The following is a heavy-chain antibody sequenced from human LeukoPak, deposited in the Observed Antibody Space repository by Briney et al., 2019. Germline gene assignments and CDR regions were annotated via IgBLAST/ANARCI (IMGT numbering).Heavy chain of an antibody. J-gene: IGHJ4*02. CDR3: ARDSDSSGYFDS. CDR2: ISSSGRTI. D-gene: IGHD3-22*01. CDR1: GFTFSGYE. V-gene: IGHV3-48*03. Sequence: GGSLRLSCVASGFTFSGYEMNWVRQAPGKGLEWVSYISSSGRTIYYADSVKGRFTISRDNAKNSLYLQMNILRAEDTAVYYCARDSDSSGYFDSWGQGTLVTVSS.